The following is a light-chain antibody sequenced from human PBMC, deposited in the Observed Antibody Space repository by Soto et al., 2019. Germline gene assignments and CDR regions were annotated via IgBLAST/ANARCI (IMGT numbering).Light chain of an antibody. J-gene: IGLJ1*01. CDR1: SSDVGAFNY. V-gene: IGLV2-14*03. CDR2: DVT. CDR3: SSYTTRITEV. Sequence: QSALTQPASVSGSPGQSISISCIGTSSDVGAFNYVSWYQHHPGKAPQLIIYDVTSRPSGVSNRFSASKSGNTASLTISGLQAEDEADYYCSSYTTRITEVFGTGTKLTVL.